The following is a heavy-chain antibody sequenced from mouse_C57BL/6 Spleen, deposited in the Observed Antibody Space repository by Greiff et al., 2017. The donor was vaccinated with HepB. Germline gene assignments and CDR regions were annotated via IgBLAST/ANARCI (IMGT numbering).Heavy chain of an antibody. V-gene: IGHV1-19*01. D-gene: IGHD1-1*01. CDR1: GYTFTDYY. CDR3: ARKGVYYGSRDYFDY. Sequence: VQLQQSGPVLVKPGASVKMSCKASGYTFTDYYMNWVKQSHGKSLEWIGVINPYNGGTSYNQKFKGKATLTVDKSSSTAYMELNSLTSEDSAVYYCARKGVYYGSRDYFDYWGQGTTLTVSS. CDR2: INPYNGGT. J-gene: IGHJ2*01.